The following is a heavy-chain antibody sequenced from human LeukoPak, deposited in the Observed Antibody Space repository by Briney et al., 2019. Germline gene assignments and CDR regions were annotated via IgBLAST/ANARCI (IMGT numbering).Heavy chain of an antibody. J-gene: IGHJ4*02. CDR2: ISYDGSNK. D-gene: IGHD4-17*01. V-gene: IGHV3-30*04. Sequence: GGSLRLSCAASGFTFSSYAMHWVRQAPGKGLEWVAVISYDGSNKYYADSVKGRFTISRDNSKNTLYLQMNSLRAEDTAVYYCAKAPHRSTVTTPDYWGQGTLVTVSS. CDR3: AKAPHRSTVTTPDY. CDR1: GFTFSSYA.